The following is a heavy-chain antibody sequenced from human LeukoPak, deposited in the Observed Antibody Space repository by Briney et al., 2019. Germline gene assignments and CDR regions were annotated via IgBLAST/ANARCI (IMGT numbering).Heavy chain of an antibody. CDR2: ISYSGST. J-gene: IGHJ4*02. D-gene: IGHD5-24*01. V-gene: IGHV4-31*03. CDR1: GGSISSGSYY. Sequence: PSETLSLTCTVSGGSISSGSYYWSWIRQHPGKGLEWIGYISYSGSTYYNPSLKSRVTISVDTSKNQFSLKLTSVTAADTAVYYCARDLGDGYSDYWGQGTLVTVSS. CDR3: ARDLGDGYSDY.